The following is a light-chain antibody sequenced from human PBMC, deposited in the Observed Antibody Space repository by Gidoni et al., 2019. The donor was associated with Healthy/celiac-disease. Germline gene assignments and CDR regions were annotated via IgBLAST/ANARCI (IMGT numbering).Light chain of an antibody. CDR1: QSFLHSNGYNY. V-gene: IGKV2-28*01. CDR2: LGS. CDR3: MQALQTTYT. Sequence: DIVLTQSPLPLPVTPGEPASIPCRSSQSFLHSNGYNYLDWYLQKPGQSPQLLIYLGSNRASGVPDRFSGSGSGTDFTLKISRVEAEDVGVYYCMQALQTTYTFXQXTKLEIK. J-gene: IGKJ2*01.